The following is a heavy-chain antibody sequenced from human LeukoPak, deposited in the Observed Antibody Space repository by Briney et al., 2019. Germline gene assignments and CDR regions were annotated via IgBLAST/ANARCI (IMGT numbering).Heavy chain of an antibody. CDR1: GYSISSGYY. CDR3: ARRQWLISREMDWFDP. CDR2: IYHSGST. V-gene: IGHV4-38-2*01. D-gene: IGHD6-19*01. J-gene: IGHJ5*02. Sequence: PSETLSLTCAVSGYSISSGYYWGWIRQPPGKGLEWIGSIYHSGSTYYNPSLKSRVTISVDTSKNQFPLKLSSVTAADTAVYYCARRQWLISREMDWFDPWGQGTLVTVSS.